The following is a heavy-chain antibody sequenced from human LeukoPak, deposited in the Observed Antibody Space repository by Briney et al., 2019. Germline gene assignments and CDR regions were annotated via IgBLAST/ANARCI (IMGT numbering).Heavy chain of an antibody. J-gene: IGHJ6*02. D-gene: IGHD6-13*01. Sequence: GGSLRLFCAASGFPFSSYSMTWVRQAPGKGLEWVANIKPDGTTKFYVDSVKGRFTISRDNALNSLYLQMNSLRAEDTAIYYCARHCSSSWYSHYYYGMDVWGQGTTVTVSS. CDR1: GFPFSSYS. CDR3: ARHCSSSWYSHYYYGMDV. V-gene: IGHV3-7*03. CDR2: IKPDGTTK.